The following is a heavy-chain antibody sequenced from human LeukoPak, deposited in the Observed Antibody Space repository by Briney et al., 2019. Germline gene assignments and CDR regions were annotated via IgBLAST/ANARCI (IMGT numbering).Heavy chain of an antibody. J-gene: IGHJ4*02. CDR3: ARHRKSSARAVAATSTLDY. CDR1: GYSVSSGYY. CDR2: MYHSGDT. Sequence: PSETLSLTCTVSGYSVSSGYYWGWIRQPPGKGLEWIGCMYHSGDTYYNPSLKSRVTISVDTSKNQFSLKLSSVTAADTAVYYCARHRKSSARAVAATSTLDYWGQGTLVTVSS. D-gene: IGHD6-19*01. V-gene: IGHV4-38-2*02.